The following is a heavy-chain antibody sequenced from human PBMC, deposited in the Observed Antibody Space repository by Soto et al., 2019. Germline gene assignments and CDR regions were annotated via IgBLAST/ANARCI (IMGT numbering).Heavy chain of an antibody. Sequence: PGGSLRLSCIVSGLDLSLQGMNWVRQAPGKGLEWISHISNRGTYIYYADSVKGRFTFSRKNGGNALYLEMNSLRGEDTAVYHWAVRNLYFGGYGMDVWGPGTTVTVSS. CDR1: GLDLSLQG. D-gene: IGHD2-8*01. CDR2: ISNRGTYI. J-gene: IGHJ6*02. CDR3: AVRNLYFGGYGMDV. V-gene: IGHV3-21*05.